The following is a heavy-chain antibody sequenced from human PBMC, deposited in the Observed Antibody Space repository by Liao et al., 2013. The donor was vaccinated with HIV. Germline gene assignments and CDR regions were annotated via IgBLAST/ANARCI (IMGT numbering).Heavy chain of an antibody. J-gene: IGHJ4*02. V-gene: IGHV4-4*07. CDR2: ICGTGST. D-gene: IGHD3-9*01. CDR3: ARVLRYLGGYYFDY. Sequence: QLQLQESGPGLVKPSETLSLTCSVSHGSISSYCWNWIRQPAGKGLEWIGRICGTGSTNYNPSLTSRAAISIDTSKKQFSLNLTSVIAADTAIYYCARVLRYLGGYYFDYWGQGTLVTVSP. CDR1: HGSISSYC.